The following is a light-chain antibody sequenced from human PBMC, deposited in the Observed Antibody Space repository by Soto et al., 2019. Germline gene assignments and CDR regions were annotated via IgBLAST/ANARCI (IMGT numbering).Light chain of an antibody. CDR2: GAS. V-gene: IGKV1-17*03. CDR3: LQHNAYPFT. J-gene: IGKJ2*01. Sequence: DIQMTQSPSAMSASVGDRVNITCRASQGISNYLAWFQQKPGQGPKRLIYGASNLQSGVPPRFSGSGSETEFTLTISNLQPEDIATYYCLQHNAYPFTFGQGTKLEIK. CDR1: QGISNY.